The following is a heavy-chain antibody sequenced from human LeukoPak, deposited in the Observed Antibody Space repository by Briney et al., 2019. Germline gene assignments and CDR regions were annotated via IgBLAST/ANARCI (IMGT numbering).Heavy chain of an antibody. CDR2: ISAYNGNT. CDR3: ARDGRQQGVRGVITPYYGMDV. CDR1: GYTFTSYG. Sequence: ASVKVSCKASGYTFTSYGISWVRQAPGQGLEWMGWISAYNGNTNYAQKLQGRVTMTTDTSTTTAYMELRSLRPDDTAAYYCARDGRQQGVRGVITPYYGMDVWGQGTTVTVSS. J-gene: IGHJ6*02. D-gene: IGHD3-10*01. V-gene: IGHV1-18*01.